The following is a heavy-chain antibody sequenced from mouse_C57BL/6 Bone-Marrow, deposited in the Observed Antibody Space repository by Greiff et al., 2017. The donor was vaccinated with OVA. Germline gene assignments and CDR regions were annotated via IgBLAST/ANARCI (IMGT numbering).Heavy chain of an antibody. J-gene: IGHJ4*01. CDR1: GFSLTSYG. CDR3: AKNYYGSPYAMDY. CDR2: IWRGGST. V-gene: IGHV2-5*01. Sequence: QVQLQQSGPGLVQPSQSLSITCTVSGFSLTSYGVHWVRQSPGKGLEWLGVIWRGGSTDYNAAFMSRLSITKDNSKSQVFFKMNSLQADDTAIYYCAKNYYGSPYAMDYWGQGTSVTVSS. D-gene: IGHD1-1*01.